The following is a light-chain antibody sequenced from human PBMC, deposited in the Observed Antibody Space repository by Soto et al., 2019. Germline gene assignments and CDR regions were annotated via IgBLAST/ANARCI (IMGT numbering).Light chain of an antibody. J-gene: IGKJ4*01. V-gene: IGKV1-9*01. Sequence: DIQLTQSPSFLSASVGDSVTITCRASQDSRSYLAWYQQKPGKAPKFLIYAASALQSGVPSRFSGSGSGTEFTLAISSLQPEDFATYYCQQFNSYPLTFGGGTKVEIK. CDR1: QDSRSY. CDR3: QQFNSYPLT. CDR2: AAS.